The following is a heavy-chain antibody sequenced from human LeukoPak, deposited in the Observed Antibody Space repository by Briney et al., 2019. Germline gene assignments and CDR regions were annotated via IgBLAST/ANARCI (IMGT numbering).Heavy chain of an antibody. D-gene: IGHD5-18*01. CDR3: ARKGGYGLDFDY. Sequence: PGGSLRLSCAASGFTFSSYDMSWVRQAPGKGLEWVSYISSSGSTIYYAEFVKGRFTISRDNAKNSLYLQMDSLRAEDTAVYYCARKGGYGLDFDYWGQGTLVTVSS. CDR1: GFTFSSYD. CDR2: ISSSGSTI. J-gene: IGHJ4*02. V-gene: IGHV3-48*03.